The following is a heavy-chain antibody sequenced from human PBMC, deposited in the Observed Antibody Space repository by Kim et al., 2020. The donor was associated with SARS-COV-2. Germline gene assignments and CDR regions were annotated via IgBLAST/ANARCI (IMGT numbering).Heavy chain of an antibody. CDR1: GFTFSIYN. D-gene: IGHD5-12*01. J-gene: IGHJ6*03. CDR2: ISSSSTSK. Sequence: GGSLRLSCAASGFTFSIYNMNWVRQAPGKGLEWVSSISSSSTSKYYADSVKGRFAISRDNAKNSLYLQMNSLRAEDTAVYYCASVDIVPAINSYYYYMDVWGKGTTVTVSS. V-gene: IGHV3-21*01. CDR3: ASVDIVPAINSYYYYMDV.